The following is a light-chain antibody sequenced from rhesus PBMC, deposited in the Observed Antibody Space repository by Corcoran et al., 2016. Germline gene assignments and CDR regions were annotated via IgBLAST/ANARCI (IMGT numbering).Light chain of an antibody. CDR1: QGISNS. Sequence: DIQMTQSPSSLSASVGDRVTITCQASQGISNSLAWYQQKAGKAPKLLIFAAATLQNGVPSRFSGSGSGTVFTLTISNRTPEDFATYFCQQHNSNPRTFGQGTKVEVK. V-gene: IGKV1-33*02. CDR2: AAA. J-gene: IGKJ1*01. CDR3: QQHNSNPRT.